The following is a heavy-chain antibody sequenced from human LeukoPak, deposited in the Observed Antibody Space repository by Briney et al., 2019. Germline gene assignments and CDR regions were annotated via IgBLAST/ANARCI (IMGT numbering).Heavy chain of an antibody. CDR1: GGSISSYY. J-gene: IGHJ6*03. CDR3: ARVRWIYYYMDV. Sequence: SETLSLICTVSGGSISSYYWSWIRQPPGKGLEWIGYIYYSGSTNYNPSLKSRVTISVDTSKNQFSLKLNSVTAADTAVYYCARVRWIYYYMDVWDKGTTVTVSS. D-gene: IGHD1-1*01. V-gene: IGHV4-59*01. CDR2: IYYSGST.